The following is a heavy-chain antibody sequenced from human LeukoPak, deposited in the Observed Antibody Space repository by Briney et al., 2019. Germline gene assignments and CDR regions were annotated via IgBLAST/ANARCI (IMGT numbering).Heavy chain of an antibody. CDR1: GFTFSSYW. J-gene: IGHJ3*02. V-gene: IGHV3-7*01. CDR3: ARERITIFGVVIIGGDAFDI. CDR2: IKQDGSEK. Sequence: GGSLRLSCAASGFTFSSYWMSWVRQAPGKGLEWVANIKQDGSEKYYVDSVKGRFTISRDNAKNPLYLQMNSLRAEDTAVYYCARERITIFGVVIIGGDAFDIWGQGTMVTVSS. D-gene: IGHD3-3*01.